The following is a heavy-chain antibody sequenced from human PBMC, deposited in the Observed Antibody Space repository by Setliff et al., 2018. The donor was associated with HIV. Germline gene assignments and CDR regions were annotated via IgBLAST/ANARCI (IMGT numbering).Heavy chain of an antibody. V-gene: IGHV3-48*03. CDR2: IGSSGTSI. Sequence: GGSLRLSCVASGFTFNTYEMNWVRQAPGKGLEWVSHIGSSGTSIYYADSVKGRFTSSRDNAKNSLYLQMNSLRAEDTALYFCATSRDGYSFFEYWGQGTLVTVSS. D-gene: IGHD4-4*01. J-gene: IGHJ4*02. CDR3: ATSRDGYSFFEY. CDR1: GFTFNTYE.